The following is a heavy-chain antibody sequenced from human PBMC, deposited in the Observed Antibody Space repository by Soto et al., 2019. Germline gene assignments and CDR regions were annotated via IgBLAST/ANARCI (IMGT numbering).Heavy chain of an antibody. CDR3: ARVGISGSYAFDI. V-gene: IGHV3-30*04. Sequence: GGSLRLSCAASGFTFSSYAMHWVRQAPGKGLEWVAVISYDGSNKYYADSVKGRFTISRDNSKNTLYLQMNSLRAEDTAVYYCARVGISGSYAFDIWGQGTMVTVSS. J-gene: IGHJ3*02. D-gene: IGHD1-26*01. CDR1: GFTFSSYA. CDR2: ISYDGSNK.